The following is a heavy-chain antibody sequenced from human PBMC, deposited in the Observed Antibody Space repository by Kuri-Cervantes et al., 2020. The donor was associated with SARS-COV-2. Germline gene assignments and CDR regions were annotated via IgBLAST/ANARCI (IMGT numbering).Heavy chain of an antibody. V-gene: IGHV3-30*18. CDR2: ILYGGSNK. Sequence: GGSLRPSCAASGFTFSSYDMHWVRQAPGKGLEWVTVILYGGSNKYYADSVKGRFNIARDNSKNTLYLQMNSLRAEDTAAYYCAKAQFAESGSWYGFDYWGQGTLVTVSS. CDR1: GFTFSSYD. D-gene: IGHD6-13*01. CDR3: AKAQFAESGSWYGFDY. J-gene: IGHJ4*02.